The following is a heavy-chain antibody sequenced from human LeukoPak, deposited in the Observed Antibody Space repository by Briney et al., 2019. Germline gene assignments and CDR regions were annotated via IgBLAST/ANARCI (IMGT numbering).Heavy chain of an antibody. V-gene: IGHV4-39*01. D-gene: IGHD2/OR15-2a*01. CDR2: FYYSGTT. Sequence: GSLRLSCAASGFTFSSHGMSWVRQAPGKGLEWIGTFYYSGTTYYHPSLKSRVTISVDTSKNQFSLRLSSVTAADTAVYYCARHEYADLILDYWGQGTLVTVSS. CDR1: GFTFSSHG. CDR3: ARHEYADLILDY. J-gene: IGHJ4*02.